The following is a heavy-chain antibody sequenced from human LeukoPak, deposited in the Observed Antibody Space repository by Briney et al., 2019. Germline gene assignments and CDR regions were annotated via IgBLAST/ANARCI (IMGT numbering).Heavy chain of an antibody. CDR2: ISSNGGNT. D-gene: IGHD5-12*01. CDR1: GFTFGTYG. Sequence: GGSLRLSCSASGFTFGTYGMHWVRQAPGKGLEYVSSISSNGGNTYYAGSVKGRFTISRDNSKNTLYLQMSSLRAEDTAVYYCATWIRGYSFDRWGQGTLVTVSS. V-gene: IGHV3-64D*09. J-gene: IGHJ4*02. CDR3: ATWIRGYSFDR.